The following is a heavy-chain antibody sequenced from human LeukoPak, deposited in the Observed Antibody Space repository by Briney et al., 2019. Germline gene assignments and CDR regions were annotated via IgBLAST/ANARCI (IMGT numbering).Heavy chain of an antibody. CDR2: IYPGDCDT. J-gene: IGHJ4*02. CDR3: ARILQGDGYNYVDY. Sequence: GESLKISCKGSGYSFTSYWIGWVRPMPGKGLEWMGIIYPGDCDTRYSPSFQGQVTISADKSISTAYLQWSSLKASDTAIYYCARILQGDGYNYVDYWGQGTLVTVSS. V-gene: IGHV5-51*01. CDR1: GYSFTSYW. D-gene: IGHD5-24*01.